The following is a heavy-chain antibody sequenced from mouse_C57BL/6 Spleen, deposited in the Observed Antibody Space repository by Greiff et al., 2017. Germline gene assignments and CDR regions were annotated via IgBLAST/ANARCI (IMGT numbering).Heavy chain of an antibody. CDR2: ISDGGSYT. V-gene: IGHV5-4*01. J-gene: IGHJ3*01. CDR3: ARDLYDGYYWFAY. CDR1: GFTFSSYA. D-gene: IGHD2-3*01. Sequence: EVHLVESGGGLVKPGGSLKLSCAASGFTFSSYAMSWVRQTPEKRLEWVATISDGGSYTYYPDNVKGRFTISRDNAKNNLYLQMSHLKSEDTAMYYCARDLYDGYYWFAYWGQGTLVTVSA.